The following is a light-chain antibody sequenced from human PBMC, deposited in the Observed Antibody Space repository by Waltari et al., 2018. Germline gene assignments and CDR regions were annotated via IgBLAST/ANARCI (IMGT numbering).Light chain of an antibody. CDR3: QQYKNWPPMYT. CDR2: GAS. Sequence: EIVMTQSPPTLSVSPGERVTLSCRASQSVSSNLAWYQHKPGQAPRLLIYGASTRATGIPVRFSGSGSGTEFTLTISSLQSEDFAVYYCQQYKNWPPMYTFGQGTKLEIK. V-gene: IGKV3-15*01. J-gene: IGKJ2*01. CDR1: QSVSSN.